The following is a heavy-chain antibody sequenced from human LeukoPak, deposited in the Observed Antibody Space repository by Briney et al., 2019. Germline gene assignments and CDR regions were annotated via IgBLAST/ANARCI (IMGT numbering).Heavy chain of an antibody. Sequence: GGSLRLSCAASGFTFSSYAMSWVRQAPGKGLEWVSAISGSGGSTYYADSVKGRFTISRDNSKNTLCLQMNSLRAEDTAVYYCAKVGSVATYYFDYWGQGTLVTVSS. CDR1: GFTFSSYA. D-gene: IGHD5-12*01. CDR3: AKVGSVATYYFDY. V-gene: IGHV3-23*01. CDR2: ISGSGGST. J-gene: IGHJ4*02.